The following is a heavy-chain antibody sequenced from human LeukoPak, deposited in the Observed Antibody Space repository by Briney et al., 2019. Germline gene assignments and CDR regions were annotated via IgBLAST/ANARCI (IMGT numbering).Heavy chain of an antibody. V-gene: IGHV1-2*02. CDR3: ARGGSILWFGELYDY. CDR1: GYTFTGYY. CDR2: INPNSGGT. Sequence: ASVKVSCKASGYTFTGYYMHWVRQAPGQGLEWMGWINPNSGGTNYAQKFQGRVTMTRDTSISTAYMELSRLRSDDTAVYYCARGGSILWFGELYDYWGQGTLVTVSS. J-gene: IGHJ4*02. D-gene: IGHD3-10*01.